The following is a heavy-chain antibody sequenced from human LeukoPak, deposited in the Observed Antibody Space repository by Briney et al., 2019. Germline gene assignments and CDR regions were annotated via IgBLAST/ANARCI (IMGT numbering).Heavy chain of an antibody. CDR2: IYYSGST. Sequence: PSETLSLTCTVSGGSISSGGYYWSWIRQHPGKGLEWIGYIYYSGSTYYNPSLKSRVTISVDTSKNQFSLKLSSVTAADTAVYYCARDRGSEMATQFDYWGQGTLVTVSS. V-gene: IGHV4-31*03. J-gene: IGHJ4*02. CDR3: ARDRGSEMATQFDY. D-gene: IGHD5-24*01. CDR1: GGSISSGGYY.